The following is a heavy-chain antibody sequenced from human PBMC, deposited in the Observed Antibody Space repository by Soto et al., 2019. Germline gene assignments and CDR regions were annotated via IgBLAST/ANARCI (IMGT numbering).Heavy chain of an antibody. V-gene: IGHV4-31*03. Sequence: SETLSLTCTVSGGSLSSGGYYWSWIRQHPGKGLEWIGYIYYSGSTYYNPSLKSRVTISVDTSKNQFSLKLNSVTAADTAAYYCARQWGNWYWAFNVWGQGTMVTVSS. CDR3: ARQWGNWYWAFNV. J-gene: IGHJ3*01. CDR2: IYYSGST. D-gene: IGHD6-13*01. CDR1: GGSLSSGGYY.